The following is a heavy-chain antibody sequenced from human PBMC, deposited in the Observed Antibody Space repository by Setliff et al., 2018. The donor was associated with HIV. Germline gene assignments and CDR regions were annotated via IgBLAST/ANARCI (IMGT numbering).Heavy chain of an antibody. Sequence: ASVKVSCKTSRGSFDMHTISWVRQAPGQGLEFVGRIIPIIDTTNYAQKFQGRVTITADKSANTTYMELRSLRSEDTAIYYCATMSRSSRNWAIFDYWGQGVLVTVSS. D-gene: IGHD6-13*01. CDR1: RGSFDMHT. V-gene: IGHV1-69*08. CDR3: ATMSRSSRNWAIFDY. CDR2: IIPIIDTT. J-gene: IGHJ4*02.